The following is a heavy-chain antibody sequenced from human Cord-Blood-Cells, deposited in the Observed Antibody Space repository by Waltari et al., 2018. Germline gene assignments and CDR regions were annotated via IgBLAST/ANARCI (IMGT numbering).Heavy chain of an antibody. J-gene: IGHJ6*03. CDR3: ASTLRYCSSTSCYPYYYYYMDV. D-gene: IGHD2-2*01. Sequence: QVQLQESGPGLVKPSETLSLTCTVSGGSISSYYWSWIRQPAGKGLEWLGRNYTSGSNNYNPSLKSRVTMSVDTSKNQFSLKLSSVTAADTAVYYCASTLRYCSSTSCYPYYYYYMDVWGKGTTVTVSS. V-gene: IGHV4-4*07. CDR1: GGSISSYY. CDR2: NYTSGSN.